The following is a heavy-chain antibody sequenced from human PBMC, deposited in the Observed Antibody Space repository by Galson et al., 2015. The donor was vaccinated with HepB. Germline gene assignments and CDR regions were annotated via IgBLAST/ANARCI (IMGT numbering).Heavy chain of an antibody. Sequence: SLRLSCAASGFTFSSHGMHWLRQAPGKGLEWVAFIRYDGSDRYCADSVKGRFTISRDNSKNTLYLEMNSLRPEDTAVYFCARNRAGGGAGSFRTDYWGQGTLVTVSS. J-gene: IGHJ4*02. CDR2: IRYDGSDR. CDR1: GFTFSSHG. CDR3: ARNRAGGGAGSFRTDY. V-gene: IGHV3-30*02. D-gene: IGHD3-10*01.